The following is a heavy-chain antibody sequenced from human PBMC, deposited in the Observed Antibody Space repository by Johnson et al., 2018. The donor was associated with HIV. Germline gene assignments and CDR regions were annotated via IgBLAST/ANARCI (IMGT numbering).Heavy chain of an antibody. CDR1: GFTFRSYW. D-gene: IGHD6-13*01. CDR3: ARERIGYSSSGDAFDS. Sequence: VQLVESGGGVVQPGRSLRLSCAASGFTFRSYWMHWVRQAPGKGLVWVSRINSDGSSTRYADSVKGRFTISRDNAKNTLYLQMHSLRAEDTAVYYCARERIGYSSSGDAFDSWGQGTMVTVSS. CDR2: INSDGSST. J-gene: IGHJ3*02. V-gene: IGHV3-74*01.